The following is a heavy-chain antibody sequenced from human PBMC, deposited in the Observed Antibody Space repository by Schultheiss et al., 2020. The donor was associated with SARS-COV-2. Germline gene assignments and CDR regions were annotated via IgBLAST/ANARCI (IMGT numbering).Heavy chain of an antibody. CDR2: IYSGGST. Sequence: GESLKISCAASGFTFSSYGMHWVRQAPGKGLEWVSVIYSGGSTYYADSVKGRFTISRDNSKNTLYLQMNSLRAEDTAVYYCARESRDGYNWSFGYWGQGTLVTVSS. V-gene: IGHV3-66*01. J-gene: IGHJ4*02. CDR1: GFTFSSYG. D-gene: IGHD5-24*01. CDR3: ARESRDGYNWSFGY.